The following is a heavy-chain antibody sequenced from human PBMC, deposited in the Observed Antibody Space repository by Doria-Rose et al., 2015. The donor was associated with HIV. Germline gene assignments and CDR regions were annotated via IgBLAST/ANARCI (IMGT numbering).Heavy chain of an antibody. Sequence: QVTLKEPGPVLVKPTETLTLTCTVSGVSLSSPGMGVSWIRQPPGKALEWLANIFSDDEGSYKTSLKSRLTISRGTSKSQVVLTMTDMDPVDTATYYCARIKSSRWYHKYYFDFWGQGTLVIVSA. CDR1: GVSLSSPGMG. J-gene: IGHJ4*02. CDR2: IFSDDEG. D-gene: IGHD6-13*01. V-gene: IGHV2-26*01. CDR3: ARIKSSRWYHKYYFDF.